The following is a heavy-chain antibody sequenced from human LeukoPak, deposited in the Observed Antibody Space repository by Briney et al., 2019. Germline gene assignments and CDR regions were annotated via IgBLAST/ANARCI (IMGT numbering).Heavy chain of an antibody. CDR1: GYSISTTYY. J-gene: IGHJ4*02. D-gene: IGHD3-22*01. V-gene: IGHV4-38-2*02. Sequence: SETLSLTCTGSGYSISTTYYWGWIRQPPGKGLEWIGSIYYSGNTYYSPSLMSPVTISVDTSKNQLSLILRSVTAADTAVYCCARAPHFFDTSGSRYYFDYWGQGALVTVSS. CDR2: IYYSGNT. CDR3: ARAPHFFDTSGSRYYFDY.